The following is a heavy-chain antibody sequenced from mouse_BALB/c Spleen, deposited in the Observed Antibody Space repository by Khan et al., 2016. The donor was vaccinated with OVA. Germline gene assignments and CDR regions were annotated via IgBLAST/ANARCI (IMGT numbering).Heavy chain of an antibody. CDR1: GYTYTSYV. CDR3: GRWGIKTGFAY. CDR2: INPYNDGT. V-gene: IGHV1S136*01. D-gene: IGHD2-4*01. Sequence: EVQLQQSGPELVKPGASVKMSCKASGYTYTSYVMHWVKQKPGQGLEWIGYINPYNDGTKYDEKFKGTATLISDKSSSTAYMELSSLTTEDSAVYYCGRWGIKTGFAYWGQGTLVTVSA. J-gene: IGHJ3*01.